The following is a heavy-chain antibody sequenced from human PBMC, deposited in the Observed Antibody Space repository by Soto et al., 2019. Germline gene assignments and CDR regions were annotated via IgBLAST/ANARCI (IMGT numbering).Heavy chain of an antibody. D-gene: IGHD6-13*01. Sequence: SETLSLTCGVSGGSITTSNWWNWVRQTPEKGLEWVGEIHPSGSTNYNPSLKSRVTISVDTSKSQFTLKLNSVTAADTAMYYCARGVLGRSSSWYGPWGQGTLVTVSS. CDR2: IHPSGST. V-gene: IGHV4-4*02. J-gene: IGHJ5*02. CDR1: GGSITTSNW. CDR3: ARGVLGRSSSWYGP.